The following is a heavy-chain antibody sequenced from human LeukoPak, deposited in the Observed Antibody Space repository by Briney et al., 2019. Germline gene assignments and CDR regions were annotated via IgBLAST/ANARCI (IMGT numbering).Heavy chain of an antibody. CDR2: IYYTGST. J-gene: IGHJ5*02. Sequence: SETLSLTCTVSGGSISTYYWGWIRQPPGKGLEWIGYIYYTGSTNYNPSLKSRVTISVDTSKNQFSLKLSSVTAADTAVYYCARVTSSSGFDPWGQGTLVTVSS. CDR1: GGSISTYY. CDR3: ARVTSSSGFDP. D-gene: IGHD3-16*01. V-gene: IGHV4-59*01.